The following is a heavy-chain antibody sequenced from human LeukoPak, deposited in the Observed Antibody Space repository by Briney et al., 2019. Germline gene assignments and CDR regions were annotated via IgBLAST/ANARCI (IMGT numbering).Heavy chain of an antibody. V-gene: IGHV4-39*07. Sequence: SETLSLTCTVSGGSISSSSYYWGWIRQPPGKGLEWIGSIYYSGSTYYNPSLKSRVTISVDTSKNQFSLKLSSVTAADTAVYYCARGVPRGGIAARQRWTGLDYWGQGTLVTVSS. J-gene: IGHJ4*02. D-gene: IGHD6-6*01. CDR2: IYYSGST. CDR3: ARGVPRGGIAARQRWTGLDY. CDR1: GGSISSSSYY.